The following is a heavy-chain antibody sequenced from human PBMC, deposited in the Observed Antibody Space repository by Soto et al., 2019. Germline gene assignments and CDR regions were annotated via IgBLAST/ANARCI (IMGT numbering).Heavy chain of an antibody. V-gene: IGHV3-30-3*01. CDR2: ISYDGSNI. Sequence: GGSLRLSCAGSGFTFSRYAMHWGRQAPGKGLEWVAVISYDGSNIYYADSVKGRFTISRDNSKNTLYLQMNSLRAEDTAAHYCARDSRATGAGAFDIRGLGTMVTVSS. CDR3: ARDSRATGAGAFDI. J-gene: IGHJ3*02. CDR1: GFTFSRYA. D-gene: IGHD1-26*01.